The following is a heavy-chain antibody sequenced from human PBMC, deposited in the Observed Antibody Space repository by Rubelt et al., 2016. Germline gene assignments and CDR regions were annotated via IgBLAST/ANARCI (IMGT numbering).Heavy chain of an antibody. CDR3: AREYSSTWYDGMDV. J-gene: IGHJ6*02. CDR2: INAGDGNT. V-gene: IGHV1-3*01. D-gene: IGHD6-13*01. CDR1: GYTFTSYA. Sequence: QVQLVQSGSELKKPGASVKVSCKASGYTFTSYAMNWVRQAPGQGLEWMGWINAGDGNTKNSQNFQGRVAITRETSASTGYMELSSLRSEDTAVYYCAREYSSTWYDGMDVWGQGTTVTVSS.